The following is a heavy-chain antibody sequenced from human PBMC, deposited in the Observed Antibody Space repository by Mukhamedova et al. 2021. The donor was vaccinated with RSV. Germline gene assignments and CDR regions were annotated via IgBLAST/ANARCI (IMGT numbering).Heavy chain of an antibody. CDR2: ISTIGGDT. V-gene: IGHV3-21*06. Sequence: SIHWVRQAPGKGLEWVSGISTIGGDTHYADSVKGRFTISVANTENSVFLQMNSLRVEDTGVYFCARRSTGFRFDVCGQGT. J-gene: IGHJ4*02. CDR3: ARRSTGFRFDV. D-gene: IGHD3-9*01. CDR1: S.